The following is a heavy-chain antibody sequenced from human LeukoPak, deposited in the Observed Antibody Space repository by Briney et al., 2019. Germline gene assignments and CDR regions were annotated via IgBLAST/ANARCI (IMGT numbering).Heavy chain of an antibody. V-gene: IGHV1-69*13. CDR1: GYTFTSYG. Sequence: ASVKVSCKASGYTFTSYGISWVRQAPGQGLEWMGGIIPIFGTANYAEKFQGRVTITADDSTSTAYMELSSLRSEDTAVYYCARDKNTAMARRYYFDYWGQGTLVTVSS. CDR3: ARDKNTAMARRYYFDY. D-gene: IGHD5-18*01. J-gene: IGHJ4*02. CDR2: IIPIFGTA.